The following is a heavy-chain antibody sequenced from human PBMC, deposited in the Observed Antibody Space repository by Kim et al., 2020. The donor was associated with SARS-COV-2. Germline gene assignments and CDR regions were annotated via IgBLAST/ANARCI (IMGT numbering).Heavy chain of an antibody. Sequence: SETLSLTCGVSGVSVSSSGYYWGWIRQSPGKGLEWIGTTHSGGSTYYNSSLGSRVTISVGTSRSQFSLKLTSVTVADTGVYYCARQPGKNWFDPWDQGTLVTVSS. J-gene: IGHJ5*02. V-gene: IGHV4-39*01. CDR1: GVSVSSSGYY. CDR2: THSGGST. D-gene: IGHD3-10*01. CDR3: ARQPGKNWFDP.